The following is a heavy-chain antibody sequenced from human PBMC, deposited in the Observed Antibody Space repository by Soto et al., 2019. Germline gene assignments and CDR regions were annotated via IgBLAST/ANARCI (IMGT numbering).Heavy chain of an antibody. Sequence: GGSLRLSCAASGIPSSRYGMHWVRQAPGKGLEWLAVISHDGVNKYYADSVKGRSTISRDNSKNTLYLQMNSLRAEDTSVYYCAKEGGLSGSYYISSSYYFDYWGQGTLVTVSS. J-gene: IGHJ4*02. CDR1: GIPSSRYG. CDR2: ISHDGVNK. V-gene: IGHV3-30*18. CDR3: AKEGGLSGSYYISSSYYFDY. D-gene: IGHD1-26*01.